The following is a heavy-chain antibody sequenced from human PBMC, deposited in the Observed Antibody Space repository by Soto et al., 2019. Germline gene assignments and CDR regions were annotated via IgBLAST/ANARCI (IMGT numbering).Heavy chain of an antibody. CDR1: GFTFSSFV. CDR2: ISPDGNKI. V-gene: IGHV3-30-3*01. J-gene: IGHJ4*02. D-gene: IGHD3-16*01. CDR3: AKEYDDEDDPFDY. Sequence: GGSLRLSCAASGFTFSSFVLHWVRQAPGKGLEWLSLISPDGNKIYYADSVKGRFTISRDNSQNTLYLQVNSLRSEDTAVYYWAKEYDDEDDPFDYWGQGTLVTVSS.